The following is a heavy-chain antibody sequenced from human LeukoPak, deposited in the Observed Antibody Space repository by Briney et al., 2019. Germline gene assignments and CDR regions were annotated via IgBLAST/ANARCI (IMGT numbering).Heavy chain of an antibody. CDR1: GFTFRSHAM. CDR3: ARVASKNFDY. V-gene: IGHV4-4*02. J-gene: IGHJ4*02. Sequence: GSLRLSCTASGFTFRSHAMSWVRQPPGKGLEWIGEIYHSGSTNYNPSLKSRVTISVDKSKNQFSLKLSSVTAADTAVYYCARVASKNFDYWGQGTLVTVSS. CDR2: IYHSGST.